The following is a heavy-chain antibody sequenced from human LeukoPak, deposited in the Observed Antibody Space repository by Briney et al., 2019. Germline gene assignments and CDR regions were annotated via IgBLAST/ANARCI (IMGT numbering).Heavy chain of an antibody. Sequence: PSETLSLTCTVSGGSISSYYWSWIRQPAGKGLEWIGYIYTSGSTNYNPSLKSRVTISVDTSKNQFSLKLSSVTAADTAVYYCARDYSKGWFDPWGQGTLVTVSS. V-gene: IGHV4-4*09. CDR2: IYTSGST. D-gene: IGHD4-11*01. J-gene: IGHJ5*02. CDR3: ARDYSKGWFDP. CDR1: GGSISSYY.